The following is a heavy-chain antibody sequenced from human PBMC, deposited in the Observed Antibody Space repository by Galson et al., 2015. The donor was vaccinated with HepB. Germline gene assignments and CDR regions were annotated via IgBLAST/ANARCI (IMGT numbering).Heavy chain of an antibody. V-gene: IGHV1-69*13. CDR3: ARGKVTVRSPLHYYSGMDV. CDR1: GGTFSNYA. J-gene: IGHJ6*02. Sequence: SVKVSCKAPGGTFSNYAISWVRQAPGQGLEWMGGITPMFATANYAQKFQGRVTIIADESTTTAYMELSSLRSEDTAVYYCARGKVTVRSPLHYYSGMDVWGQGTTVIVSS. D-gene: IGHD4-23*01. CDR2: ITPMFATA.